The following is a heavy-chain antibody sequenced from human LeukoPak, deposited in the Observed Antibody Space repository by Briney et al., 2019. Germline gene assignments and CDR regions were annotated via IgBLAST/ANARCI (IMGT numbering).Heavy chain of an antibody. J-gene: IGHJ6*03. D-gene: IGHD2-8*01. CDR3: ARGMVNTYYYYYYMDV. V-gene: IGHV4-59*01. CDR1: GDSMSNYY. Sequence: SETLSLTCTVSGDSMSNYYWSWIRQPPGKGLEWIGYIYCSGITNYNPSLKSRVTISVDTSRNQFSLKLTSVTGADTALYHCARGMVNTYYYYYYMDVWGEGTSVTVSS. CDR2: IYCSGIT.